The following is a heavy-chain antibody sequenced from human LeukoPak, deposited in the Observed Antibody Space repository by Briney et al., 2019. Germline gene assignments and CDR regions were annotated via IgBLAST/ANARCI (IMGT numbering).Heavy chain of an antibody. Sequence: ASVKVSCKASGGTFSSYAISWVRRAPGQGLEWMGGIIPIFGTANYAQKFQGRVTITADESSSTAYMELSSLRSEDTAVYYCAREAATVVTSPFDYWGQGTLVTVSS. CDR3: AREAATVVTSPFDY. CDR1: GGTFSSYA. J-gene: IGHJ4*02. V-gene: IGHV1-69*01. D-gene: IGHD4-23*01. CDR2: IIPIFGTA.